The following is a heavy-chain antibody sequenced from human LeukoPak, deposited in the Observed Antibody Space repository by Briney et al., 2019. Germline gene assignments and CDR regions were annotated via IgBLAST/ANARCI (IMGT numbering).Heavy chain of an antibody. CDR3: ARAIPSYHFDH. CDR2: IYSGGSI. D-gene: IGHD3-16*02. Sequence: GGSLRLSCAASGFTVSGNYMSWVRQAPGKGLEWVSVIYSGGSIYYADSVKGRFTISRDNSKNTLYLQMNSLRAEDTAVYYCARAIPSYHFDHWGQGTLVTVSS. J-gene: IGHJ4*02. V-gene: IGHV3-53*01. CDR1: GFTVSGNY.